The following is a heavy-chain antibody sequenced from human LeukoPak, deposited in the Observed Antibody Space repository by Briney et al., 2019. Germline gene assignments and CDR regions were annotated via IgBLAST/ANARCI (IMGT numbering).Heavy chain of an antibody. CDR1: GFTFTTPA. D-gene: IGHD3-22*01. V-gene: IGHV1-58*02. J-gene: IGHJ4*02. CDR3: AAAYRYFYDMGGYFDY. CDR2: IVVGSGNT. Sequence: GTSVKVSCKAAGFTFTTPAMQWVRQARGQRLEWIGWIVVGSGNTNYAQKFQERVTITRDMSTSTAYMELSSLRSEDTAVYYCAAAYRYFYDMGGYFDYWGQGTLVTVSS.